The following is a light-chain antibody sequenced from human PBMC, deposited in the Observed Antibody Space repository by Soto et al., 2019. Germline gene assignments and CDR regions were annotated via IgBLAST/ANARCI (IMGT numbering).Light chain of an antibody. CDR2: EIN. J-gene: IGLJ1*01. V-gene: IGLV2-8*01. Sequence: QSLLTQPPSASGSPVQSVTISCTGTSSDVCAYDYFSWYQQHPGKSPKLMIYEINKRPSGVPDRFSGYKSGNTASLTVSGLQAEDEADYYCSSVAGSKNXPYVVGTGTKVXV. CDR1: SSDVCAYDY. CDR3: SSVAGSKNXPYV.